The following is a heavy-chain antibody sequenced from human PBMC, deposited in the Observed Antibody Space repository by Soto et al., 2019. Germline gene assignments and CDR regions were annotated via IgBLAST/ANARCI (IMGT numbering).Heavy chain of an antibody. Sequence: QVQLVQSGAEVKKPGASVKVSCKASGYSFTSYDISWVRQAPGQGLEWMGWISVYNGNTKSAQKLQGRVTMTADTSTSTAYMELRSLRFDDTAVYYCARDGYFYDIYYFDYWGQGTLVTVSP. CDR2: ISVYNGNT. CDR3: ARDGYFYDIYYFDY. D-gene: IGHD3-22*01. V-gene: IGHV1-18*01. CDR1: GYSFTSYD. J-gene: IGHJ4*02.